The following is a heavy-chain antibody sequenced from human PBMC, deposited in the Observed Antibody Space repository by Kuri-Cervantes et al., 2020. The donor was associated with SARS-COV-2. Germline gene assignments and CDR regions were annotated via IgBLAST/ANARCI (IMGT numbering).Heavy chain of an antibody. J-gene: IGHJ4*02. V-gene: IGHV1-18*04. CDR3: ARALFGQLTPSWTIDY. Sequence: ASVKVSCKTSGYTFTSYGISWVRQAPGQGLEWMGWISAYNVNTNYAQKLQGRVTMTTDTSTSTAYMELRSLRSDDTAVYYCARALFGQLTPSWTIDYWGQGTLVTVSS. CDR2: ISAYNVNT. D-gene: IGHD2-2*01. CDR1: GYTFTSYG.